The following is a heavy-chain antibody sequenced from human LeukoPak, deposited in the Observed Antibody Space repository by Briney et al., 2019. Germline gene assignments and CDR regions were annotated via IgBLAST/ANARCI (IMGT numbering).Heavy chain of an antibody. CDR3: ARSSIVLMVYGVYFDY. J-gene: IGHJ4*02. CDR1: GFTFSSYV. D-gene: IGHD2-8*01. CDR2: ISYDGSNK. V-gene: IGHV3-30*03. Sequence: PGGSLRLSCAASGFTFSSYVMHWVRQAPGKGLEWVAVISYDGSNKHYADSVKGRFTISRDNSKNTLYLQMNSLRAEDTAVYYCARSSIVLMVYGVYFDYWGQGTLVTVSS.